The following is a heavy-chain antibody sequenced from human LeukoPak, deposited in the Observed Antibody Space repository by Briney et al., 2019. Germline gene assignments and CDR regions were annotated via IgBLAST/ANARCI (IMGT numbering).Heavy chain of an antibody. D-gene: IGHD6-13*01. Sequence: SETLSLTCTVSGGSIRSYYWGWIRQPAGKGLEWIGHIFDSVSTNYNPSLNSRVTMSADTSKNQFSLKLSSVTAADTAVYYCARRYISTWVMGVWGQGTTVTVSS. V-gene: IGHV4-4*07. J-gene: IGHJ6*02. CDR3: ARRYISTWVMGV. CDR1: GGSIRSYY. CDR2: IFDSVST.